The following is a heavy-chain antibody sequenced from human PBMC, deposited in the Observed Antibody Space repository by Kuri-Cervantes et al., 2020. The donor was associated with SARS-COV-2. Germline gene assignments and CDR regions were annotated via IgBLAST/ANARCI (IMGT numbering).Heavy chain of an antibody. Sequence: GSLRLSCTVSGGSISSSSYYWGWIRQPPGKGLEWIGSIYYSGSTYYNPSLKSRVTISLDTSKNQFSLKLSSVTAADTAVYYCARRGAGSSSAAFDIWGLGTMVTVSS. J-gene: IGHJ3*02. CDR2: IYYSGST. D-gene: IGHD6-6*01. V-gene: IGHV4-39*01. CDR3: ARRGAGSSSAAFDI. CDR1: GGSISSSSYY.